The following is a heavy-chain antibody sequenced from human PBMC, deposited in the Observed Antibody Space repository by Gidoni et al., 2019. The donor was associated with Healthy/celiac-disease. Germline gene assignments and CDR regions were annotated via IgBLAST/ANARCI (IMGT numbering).Heavy chain of an antibody. CDR3: ARDGKISPGQAETTLGEFDP. CDR1: GFSFEDHG. V-gene: IGHV3-20*01. CDR2: INWNCDST. D-gene: IGHD1-1*01. Sequence: EVELVESGGGVVRPGGGLRLSCAASGFSFEDHGTGWVRQAPGKGLEWVSDINWNCDSTDYSNTVKGLFTISRDNAKNSLYLQMNNLRAEHTALYHCARDGKISPGQAETTLGEFDPWGQGTLVTVSS. J-gene: IGHJ5*02.